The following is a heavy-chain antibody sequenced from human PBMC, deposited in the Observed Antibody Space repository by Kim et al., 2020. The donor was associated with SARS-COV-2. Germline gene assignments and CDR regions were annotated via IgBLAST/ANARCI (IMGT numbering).Heavy chain of an antibody. D-gene: IGHD3-3*01. CDR3: ARGPPHTYYDFWSGYYLYYFDY. CDR2: IYYSGST. V-gene: IGHV4-39*07. J-gene: IGHJ4*02. CDR1: GGSISSSSYY. Sequence: SETLSLTCTVSGGSISSSSYYWGWIRQPPGKGLEWIGSIYYSGSTYYNPSLKSRVTISVDTSKNQFSLKLSSVTAADTAVYYCARGPPHTYYDFWSGYYLYYFDYWGQGTLVTVSS.